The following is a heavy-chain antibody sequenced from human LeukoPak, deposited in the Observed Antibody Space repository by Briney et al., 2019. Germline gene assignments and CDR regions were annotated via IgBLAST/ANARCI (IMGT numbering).Heavy chain of an antibody. CDR2: IWYDGSNE. Sequence: GGSLRLSCAVSGFTFRNAGMNWVRQAPGKGLEWVAIIWYDGSNEYYGDSVKGRFIISRDDSRNTLYLQMNSLRAEDTAVYFCGRGGCSTSCYPYYYYGMDVWGQGTTVTVSS. J-gene: IGHJ6*02. D-gene: IGHD2-2*01. CDR3: GRGGCSTSCYPYYYYGMDV. V-gene: IGHV3-30*02. CDR1: GFTFRNAG.